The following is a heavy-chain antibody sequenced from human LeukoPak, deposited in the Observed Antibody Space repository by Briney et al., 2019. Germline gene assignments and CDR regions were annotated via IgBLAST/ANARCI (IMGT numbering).Heavy chain of an antibody. Sequence: PSETLSLTCTVSGDSISSYYWSWIRQPPGKGLVWLGYIYYSGRTISNPSLKSRVTISVATSKNQFSLKLSSLTAADTAVYSSARRRSIMYDGNYFDYWGQGTLVTVSS. CDR1: GDSISSYY. V-gene: IGHV4-59*08. CDR2: IYYSGRT. CDR3: ARRRSIMYDGNYFDY. J-gene: IGHJ4*02. D-gene: IGHD2-8*01.